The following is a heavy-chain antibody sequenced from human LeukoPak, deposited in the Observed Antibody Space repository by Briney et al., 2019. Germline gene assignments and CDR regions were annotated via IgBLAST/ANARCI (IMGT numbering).Heavy chain of an antibody. CDR1: GGSFSGYY. J-gene: IGHJ4*02. D-gene: IGHD3-10*01. Sequence: SETLSLTCAVYGGSFSGYYWSWIRQPPGKGLEWIGEINHSGSTNYNPSLKSRVTVSVDTSKNQFSLKLSSVTAADTAVYYCAREWYASGTYCFDYWGQGTLVTVSS. V-gene: IGHV4-34*01. CDR2: INHSGST. CDR3: AREWYASGTYCFDY.